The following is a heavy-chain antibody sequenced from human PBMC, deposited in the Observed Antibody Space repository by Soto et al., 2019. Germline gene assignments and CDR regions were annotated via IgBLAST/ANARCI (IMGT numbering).Heavy chain of an antibody. Sequence: PGGSLRLSCAASGFNFSNYAMHWVRQAPGKGLEWLAIISYEGSNKYSADSVKGRFTISRDNAKNSLYLQMNSLRVEDTAVYYCGRDRGYSSFDYWGQGTPVTVS. CDR3: GRDRGYSSFDY. D-gene: IGHD4-4*01. CDR2: ISYEGSNK. CDR1: GFNFSNYA. J-gene: IGHJ4*02. V-gene: IGHV3-30*03.